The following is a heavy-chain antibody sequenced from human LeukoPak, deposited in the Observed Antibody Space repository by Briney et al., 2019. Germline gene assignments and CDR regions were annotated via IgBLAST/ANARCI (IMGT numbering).Heavy chain of an antibody. Sequence: PGGSLRLSCAASGFTFSNYAMSWVRQPPGKGLEWVSTASGSGLSTYSADSVKGRFTISRDNSKNTLSLQMNSLRAEDTAVYYCAKDRISVAAPYNWFDPWGQGTLVTVSS. J-gene: IGHJ5*02. CDR2: ASGSGLST. D-gene: IGHD2-15*01. V-gene: IGHV3-23*01. CDR1: GFTFSNYA. CDR3: AKDRISVAAPYNWFDP.